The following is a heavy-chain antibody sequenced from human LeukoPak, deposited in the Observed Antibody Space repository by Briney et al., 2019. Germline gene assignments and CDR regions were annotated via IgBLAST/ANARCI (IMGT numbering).Heavy chain of an antibody. CDR2: ISGSGGST. D-gene: IGHD6-13*01. CDR3: AKAKRVAAAGSYYFDY. V-gene: IGHV3-23*01. CDR1: GFTFSSYA. Sequence: GGSLRLSCAASGFTFSSYAMSWVRQAPGKGLEWVSAISGSGGSTYYADSVKGRFTISRDNSKDTLYLQMNSLRAEDTAVYYCAKAKRVAAAGSYYFDYWGQGTLVTVSS. J-gene: IGHJ4*02.